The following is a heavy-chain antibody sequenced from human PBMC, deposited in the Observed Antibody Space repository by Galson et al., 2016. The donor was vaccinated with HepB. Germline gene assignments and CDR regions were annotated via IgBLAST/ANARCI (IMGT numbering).Heavy chain of an antibody. CDR3: ARAAEYTPYYYFYMDV. Sequence: SLRLSCAASGFKIDNYGMIWVRQGPGKGLEWVSGINWNGGDTGYADSVKGRFTVSRDNAQSALFLQMHSLKADDTALYYCARAAEYTPYYYFYMDVWGKGTTVTVSS. D-gene: IGHD2/OR15-2a*01. V-gene: IGHV3-20*04. J-gene: IGHJ6*03. CDR1: GFKIDNYG. CDR2: INWNGGDT.